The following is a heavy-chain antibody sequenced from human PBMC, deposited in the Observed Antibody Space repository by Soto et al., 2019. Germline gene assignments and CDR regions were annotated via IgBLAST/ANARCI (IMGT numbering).Heavy chain of an antibody. Sequence: SETLSLTCAVSGGSVSSSNWWSWVRQPPGKGLEWIGEIYHSGSTNYNPSLKSRVTISVDKSKNQFSLKLSSVTAADTAVYYCARDRPSIAAAGPFARYGMDVWGQGTTVTVSS. CDR2: IYHSGST. D-gene: IGHD6-13*01. V-gene: IGHV4-4*02. CDR3: ARDRPSIAAAGPFARYGMDV. CDR1: GGSVSSSNW. J-gene: IGHJ6*02.